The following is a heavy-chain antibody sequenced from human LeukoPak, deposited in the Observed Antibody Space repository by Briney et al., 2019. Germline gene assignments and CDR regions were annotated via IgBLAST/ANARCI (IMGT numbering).Heavy chain of an antibody. Sequence: PWETLSLTCTVSGGSISSYYWSWIRQPPGKGLEWIGYIYYSGSTNYNPSLKSRVTISVDTSKNQFSLKLSSVTAADTAVYYCARAAVRGFVDYWGQGTLVTVS. CDR2: IYYSGST. CDR1: GGSISSYY. J-gene: IGHJ4*02. V-gene: IGHV4-59*01. D-gene: IGHD3-10*01. CDR3: ARAAVRGFVDY.